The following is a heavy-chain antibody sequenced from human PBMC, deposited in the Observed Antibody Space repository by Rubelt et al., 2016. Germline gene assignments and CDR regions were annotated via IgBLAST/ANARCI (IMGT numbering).Heavy chain of an antibody. CDR3: ARDVGGNSVLYYFDY. Sequence: QVQLVQSGAAVKKPGASVKVSCTASGYTFTSYGISWVRQAPGQGIEWMGWISAYNGNTNYAQKLQGRVTMTTDTSTGTAYMELRSLRSDDTAVYYCARDVGGNSVLYYFDYWGQGTLVTVSS. CDR1: GYTFTSYG. J-gene: IGHJ4*02. D-gene: IGHD4-23*01. CDR2: ISAYNGNT. V-gene: IGHV1-18*01.